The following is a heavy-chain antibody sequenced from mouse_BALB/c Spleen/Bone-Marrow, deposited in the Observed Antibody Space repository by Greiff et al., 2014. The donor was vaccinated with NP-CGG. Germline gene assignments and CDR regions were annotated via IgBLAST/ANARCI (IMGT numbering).Heavy chain of an antibody. CDR3: VRENYDYDGDAMDY. CDR2: INPSSGYT. Sequence: VKLQESAAELARPGASVKMSCKTSGYTFTYYTMHRVKQRPGQGLEWIGYINPSSGYTDYNQKFKDKTTLTTDKSSSTAYLQLSSLTSEDSAVYYCVRENYDYDGDAMDYWGQGTSVTVPS. CDR1: GYTFTYYT. D-gene: IGHD2-4*01. J-gene: IGHJ4*01. V-gene: IGHV1-4*02.